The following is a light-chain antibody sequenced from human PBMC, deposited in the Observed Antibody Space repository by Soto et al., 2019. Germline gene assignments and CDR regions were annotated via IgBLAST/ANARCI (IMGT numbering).Light chain of an antibody. CDR3: QQYSSYSGT. CDR1: QTISSW. CDR2: KAS. J-gene: IGKJ1*01. V-gene: IGKV1-5*03. Sequence: DIQMTQSPSTLSASVGDRVTITCRASQTISSWLAWYQQKPGKAPKLLIYKASTLKSGVPSRFSGSGSGTEFTLTISRLQPDDFALYYCQQYSSYSGTFGQGTKVDIK.